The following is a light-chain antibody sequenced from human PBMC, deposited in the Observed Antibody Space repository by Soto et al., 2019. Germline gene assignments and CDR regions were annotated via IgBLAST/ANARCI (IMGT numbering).Light chain of an antibody. CDR2: EVS. CDR1: SSDVGGYNY. J-gene: IGLJ1*01. Sequence: QSALNQPASVSGSPGQSITISCTGTSSDVGGYNYVSWYQQHPGKAPKLMIYEVSNGPSGVSNRFSGSKSGNTASLTISGLQAEDEADYYCSSYTSSSTRVFGTGTKLTVL. CDR3: SSYTSSSTRV. V-gene: IGLV2-14*01.